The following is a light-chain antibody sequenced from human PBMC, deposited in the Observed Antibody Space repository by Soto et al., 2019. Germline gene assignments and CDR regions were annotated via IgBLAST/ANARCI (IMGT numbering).Light chain of an antibody. Sequence: QSVLTQPPSVSAAPGQKVTISCSGSSSNIGNNYVSWYQQLPETAPKLLIYENNKRPSGIPDRFSGSKSGTSATLGITGLQTGDEADYYCGTWDISLSIWVFGGGTKLTVL. CDR2: ENN. CDR1: SSNIGNNY. J-gene: IGLJ3*02. V-gene: IGLV1-51*02. CDR3: GTWDISLSIWV.